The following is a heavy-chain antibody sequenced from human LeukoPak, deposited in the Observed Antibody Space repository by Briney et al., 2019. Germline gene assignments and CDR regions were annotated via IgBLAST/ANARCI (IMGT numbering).Heavy chain of an antibody. J-gene: IGHJ4*02. CDR1: GFSFSTYW. D-gene: IGHD1-26*01. CDR3: ARDVGGSLDY. Sequence: GGSLRLSCAATGFSFSTYWMAWVRQAPGKGLEWVANIKGDESARHQADSVKGRFTISRDNAQRSVYLQMSRLRGEDTGVYYCARDVGGSLDYWGREPWSPSR. V-gene: IGHV3-7*01. CDR2: IKGDESAR.